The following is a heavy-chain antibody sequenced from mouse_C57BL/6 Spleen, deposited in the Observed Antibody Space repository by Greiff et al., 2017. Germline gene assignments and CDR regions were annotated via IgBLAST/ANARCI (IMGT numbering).Heavy chain of an antibody. D-gene: IGHD2-13*01. CDR3: ARDGDCYFDD. J-gene: IGHJ2*01. V-gene: IGHV5-16*01. CDR1: GFTFSDYY. Sequence: EVKLVESEGGLVQPGSSMKLSCTASGFTFSDYYMAWVRQVPEKGLEWVANINYDGSSTYYLDSLKSRFIISRDNAKNILYLQMRSLKSEDTATYYCARDGDCYFDDWGQGTTLTVSS. CDR2: INYDGSST.